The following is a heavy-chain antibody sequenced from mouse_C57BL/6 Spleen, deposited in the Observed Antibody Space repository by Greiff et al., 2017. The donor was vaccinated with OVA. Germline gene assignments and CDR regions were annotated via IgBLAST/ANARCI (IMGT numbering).Heavy chain of an antibody. J-gene: IGHJ2*01. Sequence: EVQLVESGGGLVKPGGSLKLSCAASGFTFSSYAMSWVRQTPEKRLEWVATISDGGSYTYYPDNVKGRFTISRDNAKNNLYLQMSHLKSEDTAMYYCARDRYYGSGALYYLDYWGQGTTLTVSS. CDR1: GFTFSSYA. D-gene: IGHD1-1*01. CDR2: ISDGGSYT. CDR3: ARDRYYGSGALYYLDY. V-gene: IGHV5-4*01.